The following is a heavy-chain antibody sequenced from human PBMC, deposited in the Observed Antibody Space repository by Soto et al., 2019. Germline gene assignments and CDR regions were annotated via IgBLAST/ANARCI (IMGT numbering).Heavy chain of an antibody. Sequence: EVQLVESGGGLVKPGGSLRLSCAASGFTFSSYSMNWVRQAPGKGLEWVSSISSSSSYIYYADSVKGRFTISRDNAKNSLYRQRNSLRAEATAVYYCARDGVEDIVFVPAARRGGMDAWGQGPTVTVSS. D-gene: IGHD2-2*01. J-gene: IGHJ6*02. V-gene: IGHV3-21*01. CDR2: ISSSSSYI. CDR1: GFTFSSYS. CDR3: ARDGVEDIVFVPAARRGGMDA.